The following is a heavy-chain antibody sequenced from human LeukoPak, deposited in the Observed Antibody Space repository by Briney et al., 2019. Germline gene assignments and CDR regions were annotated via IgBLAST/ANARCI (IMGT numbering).Heavy chain of an antibody. Sequence: GGSLRLSCAASGFTFSNYWMSWARQAPGRGLEWVANIDQDGSKKYYVDSVKGRFTISGDNPKNSLYLQMNSLRAEDTAVYFCARSGPYQLPPRPIDYWGQGTLVTVSS. CDR2: IDQDGSKK. CDR3: ARSGPYQLPPRPIDY. V-gene: IGHV3-7*01. J-gene: IGHJ4*02. CDR1: GFTFSNYW. D-gene: IGHD2-2*01.